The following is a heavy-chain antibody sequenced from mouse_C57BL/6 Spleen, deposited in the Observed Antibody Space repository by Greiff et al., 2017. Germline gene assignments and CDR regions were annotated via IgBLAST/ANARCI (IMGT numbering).Heavy chain of an antibody. Sequence: EVQLVESGGDLVKPGGSLKLSCAASGFTFSSYGMSWVRQTPDKRLEWVATISSGGSYAYYPASVKGRFTTSRDNAKNTLYMQMSSVKSEDTAMYYCARQGLRRRDYYAMDYWGQGTSVTVSS. D-gene: IGHD2-4*01. CDR3: ARQGLRRRDYYAMDY. CDR1: GFTFSSYG. V-gene: IGHV5-6*01. CDR2: ISSGGSYA. J-gene: IGHJ4*01.